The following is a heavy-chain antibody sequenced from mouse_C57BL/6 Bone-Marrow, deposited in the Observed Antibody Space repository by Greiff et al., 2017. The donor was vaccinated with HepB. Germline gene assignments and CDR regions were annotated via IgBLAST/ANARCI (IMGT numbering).Heavy chain of an antibody. CDR3: ARSPLYGAMDY. V-gene: IGHV1-85*01. D-gene: IGHD1-1*02. CDR1: GYTFTSYD. Sequence: VQRVESGPELVKPGASVKLSCKASGYTFTSYDINWVKQRPGQGLEWIGWIYPRDGSTKYNEKFKGKATLTVDTSSSTAYMELHSLTSEDSAVYFCARSPLYGAMDYWGQGTSVTVSS. J-gene: IGHJ4*01. CDR2: IYPRDGST.